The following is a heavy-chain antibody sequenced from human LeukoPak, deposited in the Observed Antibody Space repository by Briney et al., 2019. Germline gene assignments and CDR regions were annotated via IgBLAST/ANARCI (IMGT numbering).Heavy chain of an antibody. D-gene: IGHD2-2*01. CDR3: ARYGREVVPAASYFDY. V-gene: IGHV1-18*01. Sequence: ASVKVSCKASGYTFTSYGISWVRQAPGQGPEWMGWISAYNGNTNYAQKLQGRVTMTTDTSTSTAYMELRSLRSDDTAVYYCARYGREVVPAASYFDYWGQGTLVTVSS. J-gene: IGHJ4*02. CDR2: ISAYNGNT. CDR1: GYTFTSYG.